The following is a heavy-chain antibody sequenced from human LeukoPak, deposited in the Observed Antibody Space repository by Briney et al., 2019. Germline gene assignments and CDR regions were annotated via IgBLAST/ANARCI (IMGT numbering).Heavy chain of an antibody. D-gene: IGHD3-22*01. CDR1: GGTFSSHA. V-gene: IGHV1-69*13. J-gene: IGHJ4*02. CDR2: IIPIFGTA. CDR3: ASYYYDSSGYYQGY. Sequence: SVKVSCKASGGTFSSHAISWVRQAPGQGLEWMGGIIPIFGTANYAQKFQGRVTITADESTSTAYMELSSLRSEDTAVYYCASYYYDSSGYYQGYWGQGTLVTVSS.